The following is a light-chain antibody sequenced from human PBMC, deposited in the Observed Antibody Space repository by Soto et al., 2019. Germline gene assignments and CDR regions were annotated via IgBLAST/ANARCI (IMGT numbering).Light chain of an antibody. Sequence: EIVLTQSPATLSLSPGERATLSCRASQSFSSNLAWYQQKPGQAPRLLIYGASTRATGIPARFSGSGSGTEFTLTISSLQSEDFAVYYCQQYNNWLTWTFGQGTKVDI. CDR2: GAS. CDR3: QQYNNWLTWT. V-gene: IGKV3-15*01. CDR1: QSFSSN. J-gene: IGKJ1*01.